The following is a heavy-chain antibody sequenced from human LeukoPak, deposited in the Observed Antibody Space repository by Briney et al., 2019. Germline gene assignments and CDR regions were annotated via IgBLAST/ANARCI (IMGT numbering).Heavy chain of an antibody. Sequence: EASVKVSCKASGYTFTGYYMHWVRQAPGQGLEWMGIINPSGGSTSYAQKFQGRVTMTRDTSTSTVYMELSSLRSEDTAVYYCARVAPDFWSGYSPYFDYWGQGTLVTVSS. CDR1: GYTFTGYY. D-gene: IGHD3-3*01. V-gene: IGHV1-46*01. CDR3: ARVAPDFWSGYSPYFDY. J-gene: IGHJ4*02. CDR2: INPSGGST.